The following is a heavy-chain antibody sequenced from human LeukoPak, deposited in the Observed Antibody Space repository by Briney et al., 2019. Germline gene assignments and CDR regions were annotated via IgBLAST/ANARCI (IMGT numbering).Heavy chain of an antibody. CDR2: IYYSGST. D-gene: IGHD3-10*01. J-gene: IGHJ5*02. V-gene: IGHV4-59*11. Sequence: SETLSLTCTVSGGSISSHYWSWIRQPPGKGLEWIGYIYYSGSTNYNPSLKSRVTISVDTSKNQFSLKLSSVTAADTAVYYCARHRGAISPNWFDPWGQGTLVPVSS. CDR3: ARHRGAISPNWFDP. CDR1: GGSISSHY.